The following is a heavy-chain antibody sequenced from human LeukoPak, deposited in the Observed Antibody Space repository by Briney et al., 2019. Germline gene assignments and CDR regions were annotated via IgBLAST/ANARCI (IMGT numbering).Heavy chain of an antibody. CDR2: VPYDGSRE. CDR3: ATDGYDFDL. CDR1: GFSFDNYA. J-gene: IGHJ4*02. D-gene: IGHD3-16*01. V-gene: IGHV3-30*03. Sequence: GRSLSLSCSGSGFSFDNYAIHWVRQAPGKGLDWVAGVPYDGSREFYADSVKGRFTISRDISRNTLYLQMNSLTDEYSALYYCATDGYDFDLWGQGTMVIVSS.